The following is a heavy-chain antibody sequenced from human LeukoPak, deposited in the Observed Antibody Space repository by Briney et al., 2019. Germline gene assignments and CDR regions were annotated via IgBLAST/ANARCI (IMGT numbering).Heavy chain of an antibody. CDR3: AKDSGTYYDFWSGYYAS. D-gene: IGHD3-3*01. V-gene: IGHV3-23*01. CDR2: ISGSGGST. CDR1: GFTFSSYA. Sequence: GGSLRLSCAASGFTFSSYAMSWVRQAPGKGPEWVSAISGSGGSTYYADSVKGRFTISRDNSKNTLYLQMNSLRAEDTAVYYCAKDSGTYYDFWSGYYASWGQGTLVTVSS. J-gene: IGHJ4*02.